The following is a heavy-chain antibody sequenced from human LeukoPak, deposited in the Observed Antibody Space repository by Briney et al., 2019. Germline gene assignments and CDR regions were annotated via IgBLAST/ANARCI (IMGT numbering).Heavy chain of an antibody. CDR3: ARDRLQFGVVVNWFDP. CDR1: GYTFTGYY. J-gene: IGHJ5*02. V-gene: IGHV1-2*02. D-gene: IGHD3-3*01. CDR2: INPNSGGT. Sequence: ASVKVSCKASGYTFTGYYMHWVRQAPGQGLEWMGWINPNSGGTNYAQKFQGRVTMTRDTSISTAYMELSRLRSDDTAVYYCARDRLQFGVVVNWFDPWGQGTLVTVSS.